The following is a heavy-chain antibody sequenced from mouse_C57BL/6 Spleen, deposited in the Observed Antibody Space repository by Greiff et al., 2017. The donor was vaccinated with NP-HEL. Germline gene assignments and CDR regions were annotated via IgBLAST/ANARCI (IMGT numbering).Heavy chain of an antibody. CDR2: ISSGGSYT. D-gene: IGHD2-4*01. J-gene: IGHJ2*01. V-gene: IGHV5-6*01. CDR3: ARRGYDYDGGDFDY. Sequence: EVHLVESGGDLVKPGGSLKLSCAASGFTFSSYGMSWVRQTPDKRLEWVATISSGGSYTYYPDSVKGRFTISRDNAKNTLYLQMSSMKSEDKAMYYCARRGYDYDGGDFDYWGQGTTLTVSS. CDR1: GFTFSSYG.